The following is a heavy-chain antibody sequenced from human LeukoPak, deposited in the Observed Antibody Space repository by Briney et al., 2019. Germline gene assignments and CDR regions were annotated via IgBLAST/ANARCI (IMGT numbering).Heavy chain of an antibody. CDR2: IFTSGNT. D-gene: IGHD3-10*01. V-gene: IGHV4-61*02. CDR3: ASLGSGSPQKFPPFDY. Sequence: SETLSLTCNVSGAAISSGTYYWSWIRQPAGKGLEWIGRIFTSGNTDYNPSLKSRVTISVDTSKNQFSLKLSSVTAADTAVYYCASLGSGSPQKFPPFDYWGQGTLVTVSS. J-gene: IGHJ4*02. CDR1: GAAISSGTYY.